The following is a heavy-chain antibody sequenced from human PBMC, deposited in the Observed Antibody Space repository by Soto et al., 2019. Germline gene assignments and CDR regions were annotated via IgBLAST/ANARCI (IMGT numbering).Heavy chain of an antibody. D-gene: IGHD3-10*01. CDR2: ISGSGGST. Sequence: EVQLLESGGGLVQPGGSLRLSCAASGFTFSSYAMSWVRQAPGKGLEWVSAISGSGGSTYYADSVKGRFTISRDNSKTTLYLQMNSLRAEDTAVYYCAKDGTRITMVRGDHDAFDIWGQGTMVTVSS. CDR3: AKDGTRITMVRGDHDAFDI. CDR1: GFTFSSYA. V-gene: IGHV3-23*01. J-gene: IGHJ3*02.